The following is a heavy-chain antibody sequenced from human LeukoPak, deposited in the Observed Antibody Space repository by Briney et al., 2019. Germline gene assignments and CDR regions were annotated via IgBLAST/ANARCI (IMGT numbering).Heavy chain of an antibody. V-gene: IGHV4-59*12. D-gene: IGHD6-19*01. CDR2: MYYSGST. CDR3: ARDFAVAGLTHDY. CDR1: GGSISSDY. Sequence: SETLSLTCTVSGGSISSDYWSWIRQPPGKGLEWIGYMYYSGSTNYNPSLKSRVTISVDTSKNQFSLRLSSVTAADTAVYYCARDFAVAGLTHDYWGQGTLVTISS. J-gene: IGHJ4*02.